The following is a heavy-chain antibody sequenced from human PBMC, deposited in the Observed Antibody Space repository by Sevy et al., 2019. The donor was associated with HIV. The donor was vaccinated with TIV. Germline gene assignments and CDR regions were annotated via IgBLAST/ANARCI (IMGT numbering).Heavy chain of an antibody. D-gene: IGHD4-4*01. CDR3: GRGRPYSNSPDAFDI. Sequence: GGSLRLSCAASGFTFSSYSMNWVRQAPGKGLEWVSSISSSSSYIYYADSVKGRFTISRDNAKNSLYLQMNSLRAEDTAVYYCGRGRPYSNSPDAFDIWGQGTMVTVSS. J-gene: IGHJ3*02. CDR1: GFTFSSYS. CDR2: ISSSSSYI. V-gene: IGHV3-21*01.